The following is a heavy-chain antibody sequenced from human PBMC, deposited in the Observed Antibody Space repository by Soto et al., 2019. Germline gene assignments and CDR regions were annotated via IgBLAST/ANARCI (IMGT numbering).Heavy chain of an antibody. CDR3: ASLGYSDSSFAFDF. V-gene: IGHV4-30-2*01. J-gene: IGHJ3*01. D-gene: IGHD5-12*01. CDR2: VHHTGST. Sequence: KPSETLSLTCAVSGGSISSGGYSWTWIRQPPGKGLEWIGYVHHTGSTTYNPSLKTRVNISVDRPNNQFSLTLTSATAADSAVYYCASLGYSDSSFAFDFWGQGTMVTVSS. CDR1: GGSISSGGYS.